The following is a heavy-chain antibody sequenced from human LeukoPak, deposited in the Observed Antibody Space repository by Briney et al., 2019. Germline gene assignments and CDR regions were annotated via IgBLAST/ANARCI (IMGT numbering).Heavy chain of an antibody. CDR3: AKDQGSSGHGSIDY. Sequence: PGGSLRLSCAASGFTFSSYGMHWVRQAPGKGLEWVAVISYDGSNKYYADSVKGRFTISRDNSKDTLYLQMNSLRAEDTAVYYCAKDQGSSGHGSIDYWGQGTLVTVSS. J-gene: IGHJ4*02. D-gene: IGHD6-19*01. V-gene: IGHV3-30*18. CDR1: GFTFSSYG. CDR2: ISYDGSNK.